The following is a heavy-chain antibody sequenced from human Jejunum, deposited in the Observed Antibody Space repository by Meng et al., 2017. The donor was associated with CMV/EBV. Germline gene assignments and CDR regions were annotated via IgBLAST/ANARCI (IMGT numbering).Heavy chain of an antibody. V-gene: IGHV1-69*15. D-gene: IGHD3-3*01. CDR1: GGTCINYG. CDR3: ARSHANYFSARMDY. J-gene: IGHJ4*02. Sequence: GGTCINYGVHWGRQAQGQGLEWMGSLIPMYGTTDCGEKFKARVTLTADEAASVVYMELSSLRSDDTAVYYCARSHANYFSARMDYWGQGTLVTVSS. CDR2: LIPMYGTT.